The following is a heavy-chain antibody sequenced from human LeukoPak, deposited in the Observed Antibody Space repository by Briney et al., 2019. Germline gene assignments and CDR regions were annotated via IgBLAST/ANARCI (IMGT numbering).Heavy chain of an antibody. J-gene: IGHJ4*02. Sequence: SETLSLTCNVSGDSISSHYWNWIRQPPGKGLEWIGNIYNSGSTNYHPSLKSRVTISVDTSKNQFSLKLSSVTAADTAVYYCARLGYSYGYAEDYWGQGTLVTVSS. D-gene: IGHD5-18*01. CDR3: ARLGYSYGYAEDY. V-gene: IGHV4-59*08. CDR2: IYNSGST. CDR1: GDSISSHY.